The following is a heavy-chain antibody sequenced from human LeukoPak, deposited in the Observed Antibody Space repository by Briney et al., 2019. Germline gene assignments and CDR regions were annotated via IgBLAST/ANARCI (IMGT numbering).Heavy chain of an antibody. CDR3: ARSPSGWELPYNWFDP. J-gene: IGHJ5*02. CDR2: IIPIFGTA. D-gene: IGHD1-26*01. Sequence: SVKVSCKASGGTFSSYAISWVRQAPGQGLEWMGGIIPIFGTANYAQKFQGRVTITADESTSTAYMELSSLRSEDTAVYYCARSPSGWELPYNWFDPWGQGTLVTVSS. V-gene: IGHV1-69*13. CDR1: GGTFSSYA.